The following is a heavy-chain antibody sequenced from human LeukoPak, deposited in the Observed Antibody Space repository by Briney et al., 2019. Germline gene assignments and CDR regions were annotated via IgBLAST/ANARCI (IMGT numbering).Heavy chain of an antibody. V-gene: IGHV5-51*01. CDR3: VRHGLGSSWFGFDY. Sequence: GESLKISCKGSGYTFTTYWIGWVRQMPGKRLEWMGIIYPGDSDPRYSPSFQGQVTISADTSISTAYLQWSSLKASDSAMYYCVRHGLGSSWFGFDYWGQGTLVTVSS. CDR2: IYPGDSDP. CDR1: GYTFTTYW. J-gene: IGHJ4*02. D-gene: IGHD6-13*01.